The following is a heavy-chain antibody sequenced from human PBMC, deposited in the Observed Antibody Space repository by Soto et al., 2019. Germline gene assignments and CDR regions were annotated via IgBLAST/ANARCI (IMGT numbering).Heavy chain of an antibody. Sequence: SETLSLTCTVSNGSISSYYWNWIRQPPGKGLEWIGYIYYSGRTNYNPSLKSRVTISVDTSKNQFSLKLTSVTAADTAVYYCANEGGGSNWIPFDCWSQGALVTVSS. CDR3: ANEGGGSNWIPFDC. J-gene: IGHJ4*02. CDR2: IYYSGRT. V-gene: IGHV4-59*03. CDR1: NGSISSYY. D-gene: IGHD6-13*01.